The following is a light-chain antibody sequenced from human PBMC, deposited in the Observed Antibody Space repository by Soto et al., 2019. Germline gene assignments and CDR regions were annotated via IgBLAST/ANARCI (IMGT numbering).Light chain of an antibody. CDR2: EVT. CDR3: SSYTSSSRYI. Sequence: QSALTQPPSVSGSPGQSVTISCTGTSSDVGRYDRVSWYQQSPGTAPKLIIYEVTNRPSGVPDRFSGSKSGNTASLTISGLQAEDVADFYCSSYTSSSRYIFGTGTKVTVL. CDR1: SSDVGRYDR. V-gene: IGLV2-18*02. J-gene: IGLJ1*01.